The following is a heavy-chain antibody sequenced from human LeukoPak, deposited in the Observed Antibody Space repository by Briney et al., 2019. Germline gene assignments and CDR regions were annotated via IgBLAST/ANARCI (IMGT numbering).Heavy chain of an antibody. J-gene: IGHJ4*02. D-gene: IGHD3-10*01. Sequence: GGSLRLSCAASGFPFSRNDMSWVRQAPGKGLEWVSSISGSGDRTYYADSVKGRFTISRDTSKNTLYLEMNSLRVEDAAVYYCAKYRGFGDSYDSWGQGTLVTASS. CDR2: ISGSGDRT. V-gene: IGHV3-23*01. CDR3: AKYRGFGDSYDS. CDR1: GFPFSRND.